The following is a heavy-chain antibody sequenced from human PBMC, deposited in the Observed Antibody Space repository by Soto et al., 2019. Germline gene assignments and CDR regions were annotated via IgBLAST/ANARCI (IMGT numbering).Heavy chain of an antibody. V-gene: IGHV2-5*02. CDR3: AHMTPYYAILTGYYDFDY. J-gene: IGHJ4*02. CDR2: IYWDDDK. D-gene: IGHD3-9*01. CDR1: GFSLSTSGVG. Sequence: QITLKESGPTLVKPTQTLTLTCTFSGFSLSTSGVGVGWIRQPPGKALEWLALIYWDDDKRYSPSLNSRLTITTDTSKNQVVLTMTNMAPVDTAPYFCAHMTPYYAILTGYYDFDYWGQGTLVTVSS.